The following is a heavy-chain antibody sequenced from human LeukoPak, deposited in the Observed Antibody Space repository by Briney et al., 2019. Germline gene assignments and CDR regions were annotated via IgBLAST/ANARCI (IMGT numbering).Heavy chain of an antibody. CDR3: ARQYSSGWYQIDY. V-gene: IGHV4-30-4*08. CDR1: GGSISSGDYY. CDR2: IYYSGST. D-gene: IGHD6-19*01. Sequence: SQTLPLTCTVSGGSISSGDYYWSWIRQPPGKGLEWIGYIYYSGSTYYNPSLKSRVTISVDTSKNQFSLKLSSVTAADTAVYYCARQYSSGWYQIDYRGQGTLVTVSS. J-gene: IGHJ4*02.